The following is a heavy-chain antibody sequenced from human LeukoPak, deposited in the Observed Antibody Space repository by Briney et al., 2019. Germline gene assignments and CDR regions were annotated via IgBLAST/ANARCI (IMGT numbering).Heavy chain of an antibody. CDR1: GFTFTDYS. CDR2: IKQDGSEK. D-gene: IGHD3-3*01. V-gene: IGHV3-7*01. Sequence: PGGSLRLSCAPSGFTFTDYSMSWVRQAPGKGLEWVANIKQDGSEKYYVDSVKGRFTISRDNAKNSLYLQMNSLRAEDTAVYYCARDLWYYDFWSGHRSSWFDPWGQGTLVTVSS. J-gene: IGHJ5*02. CDR3: ARDLWYYDFWSGHRSSWFDP.